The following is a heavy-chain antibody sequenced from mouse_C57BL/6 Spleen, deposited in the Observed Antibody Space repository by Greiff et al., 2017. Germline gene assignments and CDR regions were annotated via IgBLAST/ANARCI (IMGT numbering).Heavy chain of an antibody. J-gene: IGHJ2*01. CDR2: IDPSDSYT. Sequence: VQLQQPGAELVMPGASVKLSCKASGYTFTSYWMHWVKQRPGQGLEWIGEIDPSDSYTNYNQKFKGKSTLTVDKSSSTAYMQLSSLTSEDSAVYYCAMTAQDYFDYWGQGTTLTVSS. D-gene: IGHD3-2*02. CDR3: AMTAQDYFDY. CDR1: GYTFTSYW. V-gene: IGHV1-69*01.